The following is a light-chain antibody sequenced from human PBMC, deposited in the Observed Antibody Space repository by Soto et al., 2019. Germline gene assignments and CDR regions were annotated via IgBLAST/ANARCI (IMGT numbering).Light chain of an antibody. CDR3: QHRSSWPRS. V-gene: IGKV3-11*01. CDR1: QSVGTS. J-gene: IGKJ1*01. Sequence: DIVLTQSPATLSLSPGDRATLSCRASQSVGTSLVWYKQQPGQAPRLLIHDAAYRASGIPERFRGSGSGTAFSLSISSLEPDDFAVYYCQHRSSWPRSFGRGTKVEV. CDR2: DAA.